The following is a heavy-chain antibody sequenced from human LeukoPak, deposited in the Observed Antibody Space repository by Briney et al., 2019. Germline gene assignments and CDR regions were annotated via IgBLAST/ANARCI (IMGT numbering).Heavy chain of an antibody. Sequence: GGCLSLSCVASGYPFTTYWMHWVRLAPGKGLVWVSRINEDGSSTSYAESVRGRFTISRDNAKNTLYLQMNSLRAEDAAVYYCTRDTFGARDPWGQGTLVTVSS. V-gene: IGHV3-74*01. D-gene: IGHD3-10*01. CDR3: TRDTFGARDP. J-gene: IGHJ5*02. CDR2: INEDGSST. CDR1: GYPFTTYW.